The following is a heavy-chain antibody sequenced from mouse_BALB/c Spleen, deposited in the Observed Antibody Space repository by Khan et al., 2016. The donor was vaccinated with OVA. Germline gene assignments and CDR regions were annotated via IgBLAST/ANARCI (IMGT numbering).Heavy chain of an antibody. CDR3: ARSAI. Sequence: EVELVESGGGIVQPGGSLKRSCAALRITISSYGMSSVRQTPDKRLELVATIDSNGGSTDYPDSAKRRFTSSGDNAKTALHLQMRSLKSEDTAMYYCARSAIWGQGTTLTVSS. CDR1: RITISSYG. D-gene: IGHD2-12*01. CDR2: IDSNGGST. V-gene: IGHV5-6-3*01. J-gene: IGHJ2*01.